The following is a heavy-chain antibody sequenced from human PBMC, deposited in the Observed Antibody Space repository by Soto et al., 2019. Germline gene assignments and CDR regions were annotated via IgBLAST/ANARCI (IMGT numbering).Heavy chain of an antibody. CDR3: AKDRTIYCSSTSCYGAAFDY. Sequence: GGSLRLSCAASGFTFSSYGMHWVRQAPGKGLEWVAVISYDGSNKYYADSVKGRFTISRDNSKNTLYLQMNSLRAEDTAVYYCAKDRTIYCSSTSCYGAAFDYWGQGTLVTVAS. D-gene: IGHD2-2*01. CDR2: ISYDGSNK. CDR1: GFTFSSYG. V-gene: IGHV3-30*18. J-gene: IGHJ4*02.